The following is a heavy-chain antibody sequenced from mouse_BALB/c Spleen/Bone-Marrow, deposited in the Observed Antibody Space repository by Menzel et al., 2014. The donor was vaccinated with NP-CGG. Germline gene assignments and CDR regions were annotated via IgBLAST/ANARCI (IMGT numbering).Heavy chain of an antibody. Sequence: QVQLQQSGAELVRPGTSVKISCKASGYTFTNYYLGWVKQRPGHGLEWIGDIYPGGGYTNYNEEFKGKATLTADTSSSTAYMQLSGLTSEDSAVYFCARDSNFKDHFDYWGQGTTLTVSS. D-gene: IGHD2-5*01. V-gene: IGHV1-63*02. CDR3: ARDSNFKDHFDY. CDR1: GYTFTNYY. CDR2: IYPGGGYT. J-gene: IGHJ2*01.